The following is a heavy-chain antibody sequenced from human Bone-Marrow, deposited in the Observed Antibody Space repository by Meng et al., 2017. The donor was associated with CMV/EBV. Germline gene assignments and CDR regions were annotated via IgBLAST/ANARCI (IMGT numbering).Heavy chain of an antibody. Sequence: GESLKISCAASGFTFSNYSMNWVRQAPGKGLEWVSSISSSSTYIYSADSVKGRFTISRDNAKNSLYLQMNSLRAGDTAVYYCARSVPGATGGYYFDYWGQGTLVTVSS. D-gene: IGHD1-26*01. J-gene: IGHJ4*02. CDR3: ARSVPGATGGYYFDY. V-gene: IGHV3-21*01. CDR2: ISSSSTYI. CDR1: GFTFSNYS.